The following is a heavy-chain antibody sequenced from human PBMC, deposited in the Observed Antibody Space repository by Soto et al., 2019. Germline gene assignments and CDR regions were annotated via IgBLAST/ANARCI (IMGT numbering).Heavy chain of an antibody. D-gene: IGHD2-15*01. CDR3: ARESMGGSSFRREYFDF. J-gene: IGHJ4*02. CDR2: INPNGGNT. CDR1: GYFFTSYY. V-gene: IGHV1-2*02. Sequence: QAQLVQSGAEVKKPGASVKVSCKASGYFFTSYYIHWVRQAPGQSLQWMGWINPNGGNTHYVQKFQGRLPLPRDTSVSTVYMDLNSLTSDDTAIYYCARESMGGSSFRREYFDFWGQGTLVAVAS.